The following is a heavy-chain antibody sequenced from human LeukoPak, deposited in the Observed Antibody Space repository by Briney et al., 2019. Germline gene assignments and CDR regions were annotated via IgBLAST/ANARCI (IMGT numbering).Heavy chain of an antibody. CDR3: VREVIGSSYFDY. D-gene: IGHD1-26*01. Sequence: GGSLRLSCAASGFTFRSYWMHWVRQLPGKGLVWVSRINRDGSSRTYADSVEGRFTISRDDPKNTLYLQMNSLRADDTAVYYCVREVIGSSYFDYWGRGTLVTVSS. CDR2: INRDGSSR. CDR1: GFTFRSYW. V-gene: IGHV3-74*01. J-gene: IGHJ4*02.